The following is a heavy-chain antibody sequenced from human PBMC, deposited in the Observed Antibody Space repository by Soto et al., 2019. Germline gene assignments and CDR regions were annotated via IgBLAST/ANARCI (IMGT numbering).Heavy chain of an antibody. Sequence: EVQLVESGGGLVQPGGSLRLSCAASGFTLSSYWMHWVRQAPGKGLVWVSRINSDGSSTSYADSVKGRFTISRDNAKNTLYLQMNRLRAEDTAVYYCARDPGTGYYDSSGYYYDWGQGTLVTVSS. CDR1: GFTLSSYW. D-gene: IGHD3-22*01. J-gene: IGHJ4*02. CDR3: ARDPGTGYYDSSGYYYD. V-gene: IGHV3-74*01. CDR2: INSDGSST.